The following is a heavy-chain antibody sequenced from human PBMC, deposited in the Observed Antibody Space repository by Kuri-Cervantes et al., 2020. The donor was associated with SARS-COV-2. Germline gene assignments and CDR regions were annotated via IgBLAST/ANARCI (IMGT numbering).Heavy chain of an antibody. CDR3: ARSNSGWYYFDY. CDR1: VYIFPGYY. J-gene: IGHJ4*02. CDR2: INPNSGET. V-gene: IGHV1-2*02. Sequence: ASVKVSCKASVYIFPGYYIHWVRQAPGQGLEWMGWINPNSGETGYALQFQDRVTMTSDTSISTVYMDLSRLRSDDTGIYYCARSNSGWYYFDYWGQSTLVTVSS. D-gene: IGHD6-19*01.